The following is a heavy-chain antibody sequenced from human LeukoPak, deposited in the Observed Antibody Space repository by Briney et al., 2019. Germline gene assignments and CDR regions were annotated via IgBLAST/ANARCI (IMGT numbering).Heavy chain of an antibody. D-gene: IGHD3-22*01. CDR3: ARLEYYDSSGYYSAFDI. V-gene: IGHV4-59*08. J-gene: IGHJ3*02. CDR2: IYYSGST. Sequence: PSETLSLTCTVSGGSISSYYWSWIRQPPGKGLERIGYIYYSGSTNYNPSLKSRVTISVDTSKNQFSLKLSSVTAADTAVYYCARLEYYDSSGYYSAFDIWGQGTMVTVSS. CDR1: GGSISSYY.